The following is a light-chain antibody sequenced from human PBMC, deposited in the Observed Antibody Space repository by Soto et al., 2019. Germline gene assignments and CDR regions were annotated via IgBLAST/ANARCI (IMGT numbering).Light chain of an antibody. V-gene: IGKV1-39*01. CDR1: QSISSD. CDR2: AAS. CDR3: QQSYSSPFT. Sequence: DIQMTQSPSSLSASVGDRVTITCRARQSISSDLNWYQQKPGKAPNLLIYAASSLQSGVPSKFSGSGSGTDFTLTISSLQPEDFATYYCQQSYSSPFTFGPGSKVDIK. J-gene: IGKJ3*01.